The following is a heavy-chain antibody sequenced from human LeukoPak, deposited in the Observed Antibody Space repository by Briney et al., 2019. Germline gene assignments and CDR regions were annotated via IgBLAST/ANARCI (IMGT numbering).Heavy chain of an antibody. CDR3: ARDCTNGVCDDAFDI. D-gene: IGHD2-8*01. Sequence: GGSLRLSCAASGFTFSDYYMSWIRQAPGKGLEWVSYISSSGSTIYYADSVKGRFTISRDNAKDSLYLQMNSLRAEDTAVYYCARDCTNGVCDDAFDIWGQGTMVTVPS. J-gene: IGHJ3*02. V-gene: IGHV3-11*01. CDR1: GFTFSDYY. CDR2: ISSSGSTI.